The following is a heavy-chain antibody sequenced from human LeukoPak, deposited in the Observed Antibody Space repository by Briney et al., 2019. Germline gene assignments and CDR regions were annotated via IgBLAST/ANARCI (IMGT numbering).Heavy chain of an antibody. V-gene: IGHV3-9*01. CDR2: ISWNSVIM. CDR1: GFNFNDYA. Sequence: GTSLRLSCAASGFNFNDYAMHWIRVVPGKGLEWLSGISWNSVIMTYADSVKGRFTISRDNARNSLFLQMNSLRDEDTALYYCATRREREPFHYWGQGTLVTVSS. J-gene: IGHJ4*02. CDR3: ATRREREPFHY. D-gene: IGHD1-26*01.